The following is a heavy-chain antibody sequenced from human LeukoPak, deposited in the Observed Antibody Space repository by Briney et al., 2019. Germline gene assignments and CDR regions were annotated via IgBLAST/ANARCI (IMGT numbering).Heavy chain of an antibody. CDR3: EKSEWDPWH. Sequence: GGSLRLSCAASAFTFSNYWMAGVRQAPGRGLEWVASIKPDGSVIYYGDSVKGRFTLSRDNTKNSLYLQMNSLRAEDTAVYYCEKSEWDPWHWGQGNLVTVSS. V-gene: IGHV3-7*02. J-gene: IGHJ4*02. CDR2: IKPDGSVI. CDR1: AFTFSNYW. D-gene: IGHD1-26*01.